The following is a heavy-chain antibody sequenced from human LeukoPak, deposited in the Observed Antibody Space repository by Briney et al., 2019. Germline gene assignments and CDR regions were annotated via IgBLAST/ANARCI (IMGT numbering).Heavy chain of an antibody. CDR1: GVSISSGASD. D-gene: IGHD3-22*01. CDR2: INHSGST. J-gene: IGHJ2*01. V-gene: IGHV4-31*03. CDR3: ARAARQGFTMIVVPFFYFDL. Sequence: SETLSLTCTVSGVSISSGASDWGWIRQHPKRGLEWVGYINHSGSTYYNPSLGSRVTMSVDTSKNQFSLKLSSVTAADSAVYYCARAARQGFTMIVVPFFYFDLWGRGTLVTVSS.